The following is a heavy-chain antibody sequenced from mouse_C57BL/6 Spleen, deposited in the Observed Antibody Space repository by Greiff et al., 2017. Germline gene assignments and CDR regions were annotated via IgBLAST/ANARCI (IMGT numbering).Heavy chain of an antibody. J-gene: IGHJ4*01. D-gene: IGHD2-1*01. CDR1: GYSFTDYN. CDR3: ARDGNYGDYAMDY. CDR2: INPDYGTT. Sequence: VQLKESGPELVKPGASVKISCKASGYSFTDYNMNWVQQSNGKSLEWIGVINPDYGTTNYNQKFKGKATLTVDQSSSTAYMQLNSLTSEDSAVYYCARDGNYGDYAMDYWGQGTSVTVSS. V-gene: IGHV1-39*01.